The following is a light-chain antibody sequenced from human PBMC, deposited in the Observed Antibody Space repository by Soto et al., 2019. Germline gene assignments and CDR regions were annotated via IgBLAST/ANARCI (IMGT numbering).Light chain of an antibody. CDR1: QSVSSD. CDR3: QQYNNWPRT. J-gene: IGKJ1*01. V-gene: IGKV3-15*01. CDR2: GAS. Sequence: EIVMTQSPATRSVSPGERATLSCRASQSVSSDLAWYHQKPGQAPRLLIYGASTRATGIPARFSGSGSGTEFTLTINSLQSEDFAVYYCQQYNNWPRTFGQGTKVDIK.